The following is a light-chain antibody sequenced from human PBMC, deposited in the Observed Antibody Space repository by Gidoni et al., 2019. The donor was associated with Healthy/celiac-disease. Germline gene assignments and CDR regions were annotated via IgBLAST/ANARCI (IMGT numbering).Light chain of an antibody. CDR1: SSDIGSYNY. Sequence: QSALTQPASVSGSPGQPITISCTGTSSDIGSYNYVSWYQQHPGKAPKLMIYDVSNRPSGVSNRFSGSKSGNTASLTISGLQAEDEADYYCTVYTSSSTPSFGGGTKLTVL. J-gene: IGLJ2*01. CDR2: DVS. CDR3: TVYTSSSTPS. V-gene: IGLV2-14*01.